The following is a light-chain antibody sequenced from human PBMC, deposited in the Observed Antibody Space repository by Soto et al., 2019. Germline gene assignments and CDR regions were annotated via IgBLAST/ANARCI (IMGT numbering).Light chain of an antibody. Sequence: QSVLTRPASVSGSPGQSIPISCTGSSSDVGSYDLVSWYQHHPGKAPKLIIYEVSKRPSGVSKRFSGSKSGNTASLTISGLQAEDEANYYCCSFAHGSTLYVFGIGTKVTVL. CDR2: EVS. CDR1: SSDVGSYDL. J-gene: IGLJ1*01. CDR3: CSFAHGSTLYV. V-gene: IGLV2-23*02.